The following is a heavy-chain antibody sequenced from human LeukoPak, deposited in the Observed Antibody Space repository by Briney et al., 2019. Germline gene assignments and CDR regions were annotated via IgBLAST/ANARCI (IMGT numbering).Heavy chain of an antibody. Sequence: SETLSLTCIVSGGSISSGDYYWIWIRQPPGKGLEWIGYIYYSGSTYYNPSLKSRVTISVDTPKNQFSLKLSSVTAADTAVYYCARVYGSGYYDRMFDYWGQGTLVTVSS. D-gene: IGHD3-22*01. CDR1: GGSISSGDYY. CDR2: IYYSGST. V-gene: IGHV4-30-4*01. CDR3: ARVYGSGYYDRMFDY. J-gene: IGHJ4*02.